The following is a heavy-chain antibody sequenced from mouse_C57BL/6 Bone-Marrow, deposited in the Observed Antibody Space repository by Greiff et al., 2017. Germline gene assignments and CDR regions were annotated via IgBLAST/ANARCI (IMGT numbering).Heavy chain of an antibody. Sequence: VQLQQSGPELVKPGASVKFSCTASGFNIKDSYMHWVRQRTEQGLEWIGRIDPEDGGTKYAPKFQGKATITADTSSNTAYLQLSSLASEDTAVYYYARREYCDYWGQGTNLTVSS. J-gene: IGHJ2*01. CDR1: GFNIKDSY. CDR3: ARREYCDY. CDR2: IDPEDGGT. V-gene: IGHV14-2*01.